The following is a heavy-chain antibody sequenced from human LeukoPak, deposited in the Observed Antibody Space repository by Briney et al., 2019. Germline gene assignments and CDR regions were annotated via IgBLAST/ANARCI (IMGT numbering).Heavy chain of an antibody. CDR3: TRDVIYDSTIYSYGDS. D-gene: IGHD3-16*01. V-gene: IGHV3-66*01. CDR2: MYRHGGT. CDR1: GFSVSTNY. J-gene: IGHJ4*02. Sequence: GGSLRLSCAASGFSVSTNYVSWVRQAPGKGLEWVSVMYRHGGTAYADSVQGRFSISRDNSKNRVDLQMNSLRAEDTAVYYCTRDVIYDSTIYSYGDSWGQGTLVTVSS.